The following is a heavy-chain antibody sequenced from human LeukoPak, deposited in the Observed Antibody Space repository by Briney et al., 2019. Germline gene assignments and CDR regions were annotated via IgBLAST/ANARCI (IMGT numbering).Heavy chain of an antibody. D-gene: IGHD6-19*01. J-gene: IGHJ4*02. CDR3: ARSPFIAVARLDY. V-gene: IGHV1-46*01. CDR2: IYPRDGST. CDR1: GYTFTSNY. Sequence: ASVKVSCKASGYTFTSNYIHWVRQAPGQGLEWMGMIYPRDGSTSYAQKFQGRVTMTTDTSTSTAYMELRSLRSDDTAVYYCARSPFIAVARLDYWGQGTLVTVSS.